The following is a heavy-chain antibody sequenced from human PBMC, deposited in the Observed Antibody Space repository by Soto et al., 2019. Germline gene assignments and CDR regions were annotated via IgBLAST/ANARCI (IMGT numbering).Heavy chain of an antibody. CDR2: MNPNNGNT. Sequence: QVQLVQSGAEVKKPGASVKVSCKASGYTFIDYDINWFRQATGQGLEWMGWMNPNNGNTGYAQNFQGRVTMTRSTSISTADMELSTLRSEDTAVYYCAKGPRNCGVDHWGQGTLFIVSS. CDR3: AKGPRNCGVDH. CDR1: GYTFIDYD. D-gene: IGHD7-27*01. J-gene: IGHJ4*02. V-gene: IGHV1-8*01.